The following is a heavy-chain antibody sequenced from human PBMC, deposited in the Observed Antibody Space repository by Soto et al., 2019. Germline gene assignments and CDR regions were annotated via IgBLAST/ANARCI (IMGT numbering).Heavy chain of an antibody. CDR3: ARLYYYDSSGHAPFDY. Sequence: ASVKVSCKASGYTFTSYWNGWVRQMPGKGLEWMGIIYPGDSDTRYSPSFQGQVTISADKSISTAYLQWSSLKASDTAMYYCARLYYYDSSGHAPFDYWGQGTLVTVSS. D-gene: IGHD3-22*01. V-gene: IGHV5-51*01. J-gene: IGHJ4*02. CDR2: IYPGDSDT. CDR1: GYTFTSYW.